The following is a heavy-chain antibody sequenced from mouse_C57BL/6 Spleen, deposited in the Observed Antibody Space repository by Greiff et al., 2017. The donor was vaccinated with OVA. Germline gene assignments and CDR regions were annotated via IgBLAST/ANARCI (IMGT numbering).Heavy chain of an antibody. D-gene: IGHD2-1*01. CDR2: INPYNGGT. CDR1: GYTFTDYY. J-gene: IGHJ2*01. CDR3: ARGGGGNYDY. V-gene: IGHV1-19*01. Sequence: EVQLQQSGPVLVKPGASVKMSCKASGYTFTDYYMNWVKQSHGKSLEWIGVINPYNGGTSYNQKFKGKATLTVDKSSSTAYIELNSLTSEDSAVDYCARGGGGNYDYWGQGTTLTVSS.